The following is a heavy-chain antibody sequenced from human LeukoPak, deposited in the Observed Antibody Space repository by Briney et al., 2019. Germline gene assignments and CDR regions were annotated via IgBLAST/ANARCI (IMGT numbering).Heavy chain of an antibody. CDR3: ARDRSLAAGNLDY. J-gene: IGHJ4*02. CDR2: IIPIFGTA. CDR1: GYTFIAYY. Sequence: ASVKVSCKASGYTFIAYYIHWVRQAPGQGLEWMGGIIPIFGTANYVQKFQGRVTITADESTSTAYMELSSLRSEDTAVYYCARDRSLAAGNLDYWGQGTLVTVSS. V-gene: IGHV1-69*13. D-gene: IGHD6-13*01.